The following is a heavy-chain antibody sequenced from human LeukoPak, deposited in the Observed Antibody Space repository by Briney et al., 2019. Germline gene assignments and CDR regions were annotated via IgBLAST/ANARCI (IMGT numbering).Heavy chain of an antibody. J-gene: IGHJ4*02. Sequence: AGGSLRLSCAASGFTFSNYWMHWVRQAPGKGLVWVSRINSDGINTSYADSVKGRFTISRDNAKNTLNLQMNSLRAEDTAVYYCARGSSSGWLVRMGHFDYWGQGTLVTVSS. CDR3: ARGSSSGWLVRMGHFDY. V-gene: IGHV3-74*01. CDR2: INSDGINT. D-gene: IGHD6-19*01. CDR1: GFTFSNYW.